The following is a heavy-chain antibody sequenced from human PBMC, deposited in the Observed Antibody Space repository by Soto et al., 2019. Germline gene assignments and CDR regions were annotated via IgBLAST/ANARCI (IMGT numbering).Heavy chain of an antibody. CDR3: AHSKYSRSSFDY. J-gene: IGHJ4*02. Sequence: SGPTLVNPTQTLTLTCTFSGFSLSTSDVGVGWIRQPPGKALEWLAIIYWDDDKRYSPSLKSRLTITEDTSKNQVVLTVTNMDPVDTATYYCAHSKYSRSSFDYWGQGTLVTVSS. CDR1: GFSLSTSDVG. V-gene: IGHV2-5*02. D-gene: IGHD6-6*01. CDR2: IYWDDDK.